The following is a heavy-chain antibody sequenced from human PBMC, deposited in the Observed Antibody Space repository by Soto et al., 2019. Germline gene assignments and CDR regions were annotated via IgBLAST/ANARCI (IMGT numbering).Heavy chain of an antibody. Sequence: GGSLRLSCVASGFTFIPYTMSWVRQAPGKGLEWVSYITGNTPNVNYADSVRGRFTISRDNAKNSLYLQMNGLGAEDTAVYYCVRERGGYYFDYWGPGTLVTVSS. V-gene: IGHV3-48*01. D-gene: IGHD3-3*01. CDR2: ITGNTPNV. CDR1: GFTFIPYT. J-gene: IGHJ4*02. CDR3: VRERGGYYFDY.